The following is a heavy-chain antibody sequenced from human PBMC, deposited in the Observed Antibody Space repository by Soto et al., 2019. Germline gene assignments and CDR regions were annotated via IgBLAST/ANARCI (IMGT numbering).Heavy chain of an antibody. J-gene: IGHJ4*02. CDR3: AREYSSGWHDY. V-gene: IGHV3-21*01. D-gene: IGHD6-19*01. CDR1: GFPFSSYT. Sequence: SLRLSCAASGFPFSSYTMNWVRQAPGKGLEWVSSISSSSTYIYYANSVKGRFTISRDNAKNSLYLQMNSLRAEDTALYYCAREYSSGWHDYWGQGTLVTVSS. CDR2: ISSSSTYI.